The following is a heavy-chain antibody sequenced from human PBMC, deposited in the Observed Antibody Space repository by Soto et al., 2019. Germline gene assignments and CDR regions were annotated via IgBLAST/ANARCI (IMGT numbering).Heavy chain of an antibody. J-gene: IGHJ3*01. CDR3: ARSPSTSTIGTFDF. D-gene: IGHD2-2*01. V-gene: IGHV4-4*07. CDR1: GGSISAFY. Sequence: SETLSLTCNVSGGSISAFYWNWIRQPAGKGLEWIGRIYRSGHTNYNPSFESRATMSIDPSKNEFSLTLGSMTAADTAVYYCARSPSTSTIGTFDFCGRGTMVTVSS. CDR2: IYRSGHT.